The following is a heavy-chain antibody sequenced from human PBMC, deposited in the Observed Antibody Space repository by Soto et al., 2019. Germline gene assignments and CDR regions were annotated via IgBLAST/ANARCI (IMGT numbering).Heavy chain of an antibody. CDR3: SRGSTYYGFLT. CDR1: GDSLGSGDYY. Sequence: QVQLQESGPGLVKPSQTLSLTCTVSGDSLGSGDYYWTWIRQPPGKGLEWIGYIYYIGTTFYNTSLESRVNISIDTSKNHFSLRLTSVTAADTAVYYCSRGSTYYGFLTWGQGTLDTVSS. CDR2: IYYIGTT. D-gene: IGHD3-10*01. J-gene: IGHJ5*02. V-gene: IGHV4-30-4*01.